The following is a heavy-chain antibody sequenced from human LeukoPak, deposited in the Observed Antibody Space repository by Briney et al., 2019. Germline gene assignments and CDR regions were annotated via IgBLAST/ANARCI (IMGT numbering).Heavy chain of an antibody. CDR2: LYYSGST. Sequence: PSETLSLTCTVSGGSIRSGSHYWAWIRQPPGKGLEWFGSLYYSGSTYYNPSLENRVTISIDTSKNHFSLKLSSLSAADTSVYYCAKRDDSGGNLVDLWGQGTLVTVS. CDR3: AKRDDSGGNLVDL. V-gene: IGHV4-39*02. D-gene: IGHD3-22*01. J-gene: IGHJ4*02. CDR1: GGSIRSGSHY.